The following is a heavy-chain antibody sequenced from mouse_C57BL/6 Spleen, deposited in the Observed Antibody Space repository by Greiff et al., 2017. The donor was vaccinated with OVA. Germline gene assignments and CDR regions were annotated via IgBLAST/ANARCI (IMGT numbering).Heavy chain of an antibody. D-gene: IGHD2-4*01. CDR3: ARDRGYYDYDY. Sequence: EVKLMESEGGLVQPGSSMKLSCTASGFTFSDYYMAWVRQVPEKGLEWVANINYDGSSTYYLDSLKSRFIISRDNAKNILYLQMSSLKSEDTATYYCARDRGYYDYDYWGQGTTLTVSS. CDR2: INYDGSST. CDR1: GFTFSDYY. J-gene: IGHJ2*01. V-gene: IGHV5-16*01.